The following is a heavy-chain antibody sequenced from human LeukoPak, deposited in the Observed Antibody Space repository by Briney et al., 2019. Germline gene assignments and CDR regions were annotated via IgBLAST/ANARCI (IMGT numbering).Heavy chain of an antibody. Sequence: ASVTVCFKASGYTFTIYDINWVRQATGQGLEWMGWMNPNSGNTGYAQKVQGRVTITRHTSISTAYMELSSLRSEDTAVYYCAREDMANAFDIWGQGTMVTVSS. V-gene: IGHV1-8*01. CDR2: MNPNSGNT. CDR1: GYTFTIYD. J-gene: IGHJ3*02. D-gene: IGHD2-15*01. CDR3: AREDMANAFDI.